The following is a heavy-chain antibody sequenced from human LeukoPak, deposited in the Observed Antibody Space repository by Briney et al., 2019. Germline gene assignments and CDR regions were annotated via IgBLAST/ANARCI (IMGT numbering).Heavy chain of an antibody. Sequence: PSETLSLTCTVSGGSISSYYWSWIRQPPGEGLEWIGYIYYSGSTNYNPSLKSRVTISVDTSKNQFSLKLSSVTAADTAVYYCARESSYGDYGSGAFDIWGQGTMVTVSS. CDR1: GGSISSYY. J-gene: IGHJ3*02. V-gene: IGHV4-59*01. CDR3: ARESSYGDYGSGAFDI. CDR2: IYYSGST. D-gene: IGHD4-17*01.